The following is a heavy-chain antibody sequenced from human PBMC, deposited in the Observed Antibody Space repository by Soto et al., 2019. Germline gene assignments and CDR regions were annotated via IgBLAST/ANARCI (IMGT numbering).Heavy chain of an antibody. Sequence: QVQVVQSGDEVKKPGASVKVSCKASGYTFTNYGFSWVRQAPGQGLEWMGGLSGYNGNTKYAEKFQGRVTMTTDTATSTAQMELRSLRSDDTAVSYCAREGQAPYYYYGMDVWGQGTAVTVSS. J-gene: IGHJ6*02. V-gene: IGHV1-18*01. CDR1: GYTFTNYG. CDR2: LSGYNGNT. CDR3: AREGQAPYYYYGMDV.